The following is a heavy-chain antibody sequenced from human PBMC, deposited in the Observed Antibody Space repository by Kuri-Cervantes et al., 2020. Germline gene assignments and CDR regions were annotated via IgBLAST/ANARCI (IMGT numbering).Heavy chain of an antibody. CDR1: GFTFSDYY. J-gene: IGHJ6*02. Sequence: GESLKISCAASGFTFSDYYMSWIRQALGKGLEWVSYISSSGSTIYYADSVKGRFTFSRDNAKNSLYLQMNSLRAEDTAVYYCARSKGERYYYYYGMDVWGQGTTVTVSS. V-gene: IGHV3-11*01. CDR3: ARSKGERYYYYYGMDV. CDR2: ISSSGSTI. D-gene: IGHD3-16*01.